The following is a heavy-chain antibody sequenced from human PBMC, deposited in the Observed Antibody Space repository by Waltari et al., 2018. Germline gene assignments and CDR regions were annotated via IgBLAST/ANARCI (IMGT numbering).Heavy chain of an antibody. CDR3: ATPGSGWLAPIDY. J-gene: IGHJ4*02. CDR1: GGSVSNYY. Sequence: QVQLQESGPGLLQPSETLSLTCTVSGGSVSNYYWSWIRQPPGKGLEWIGYLYYSGTTNYNPSRKSRVTISVDTSKNQFSLKLNSVTAADPAVYYCATPGSGWLAPIDYWGQGALVTVSS. CDR2: LYYSGTT. D-gene: IGHD6-19*01. V-gene: IGHV4-59*02.